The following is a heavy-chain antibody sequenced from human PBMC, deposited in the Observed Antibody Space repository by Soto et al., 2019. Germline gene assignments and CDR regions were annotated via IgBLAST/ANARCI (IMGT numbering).Heavy chain of an antibody. Sequence: QVQLVQSGAEVKKPGASVKVSCKASGYTFTSYGVSWVRQAPGQGLEWMGWVSAYNGNTNYARKLQGRVTMTTDTSTSKAYMELRSLRSDVTAVYYCARGGGNWNANLVYWGQGTLVTVSS. D-gene: IGHD1-1*01. V-gene: IGHV1-18*01. CDR1: GYTFTSYG. CDR2: VSAYNGNT. J-gene: IGHJ4*02. CDR3: ARGGGNWNANLVY.